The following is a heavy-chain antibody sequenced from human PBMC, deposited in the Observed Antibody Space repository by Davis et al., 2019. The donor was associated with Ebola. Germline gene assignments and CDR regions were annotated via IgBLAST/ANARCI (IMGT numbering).Heavy chain of an antibody. CDR1: GGSISSYY. CDR3: ARDGIGSSWYFWKTYDYYYYGMDV. CDR2: IYYSGST. J-gene: IGHJ6*02. D-gene: IGHD6-13*01. V-gene: IGHV4-59*01. Sequence: MPSETLSLTCTVSGGSISSYYWSWIRQPPGKGLEWIGYIYYSGSTNYNPSLKSRVTISVDTSKNQFSLKLSSVTAADTAVYYCARDGIGSSWYFWKTYDYYYYGMDVWGQGTTVTVSS.